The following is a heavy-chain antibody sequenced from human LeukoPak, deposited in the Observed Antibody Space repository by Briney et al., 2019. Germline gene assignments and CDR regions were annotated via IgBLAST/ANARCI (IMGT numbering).Heavy chain of an antibody. V-gene: IGHV1-18*01. CDR1: GYTFTSYG. CDR3: ARDRCSGGSCYFWFDP. Sequence: GASVKVSCKASGYTFTSYGISWVRQAPGQGLEWMGWISAHNGNTNYAQKLQGRVTMTTDTSTSTAYMELRSLRSDDTAVYYCARDRCSGGSCYFWFDPWGQGTLVTVSS. J-gene: IGHJ5*02. CDR2: ISAHNGNT. D-gene: IGHD2-15*01.